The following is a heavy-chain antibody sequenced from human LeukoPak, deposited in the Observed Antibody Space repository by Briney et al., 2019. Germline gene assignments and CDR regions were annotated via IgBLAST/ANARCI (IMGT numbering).Heavy chain of an antibody. Sequence: GGSLRLSCAASGFTVSSNYMNWVRQAPGKGLEWVSVIYGGGNIYHANSVKGRFSVSRDDSKNTLCLQMNSLRPEDTAIYYCARDRGKDYFDSWGQGTQVTVSS. CDR1: GFTVSSNY. CDR2: IYGGGNI. V-gene: IGHV3-53*01. J-gene: IGHJ4*02. D-gene: IGHD4-23*01. CDR3: ARDRGKDYFDS.